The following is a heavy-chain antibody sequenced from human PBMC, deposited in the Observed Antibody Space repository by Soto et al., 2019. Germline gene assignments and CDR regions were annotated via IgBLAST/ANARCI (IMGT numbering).Heavy chain of an antibody. CDR3: ARAVVTLVSVGRGHYFDY. D-gene: IGHD2-15*01. CDR2: ISYDGSNK. J-gene: IGHJ4*02. CDR1: GFTFSSYA. Sequence: GGSLRLSCAASGFTFSSYAMHWVRQAPGKGLEWVAVISYDGSNKYYADSVKGRFTISRDNSKNTLYLQMNSLRAEDTAVYYCARAVVTLVSVGRGHYFDYWGQGTLVTVSS. V-gene: IGHV3-30-3*01.